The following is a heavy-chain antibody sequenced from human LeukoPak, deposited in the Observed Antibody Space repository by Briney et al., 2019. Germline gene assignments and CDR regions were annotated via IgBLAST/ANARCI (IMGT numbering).Heavy chain of an antibody. D-gene: IGHD1-26*01. CDR3: ARVVSRRLWWELSNWFDP. Sequence: GASVKVSCKASGYTFTSYDINWVRQATGQGLEWMGWMNPNSGNTGYAQKFQGRVTITRNTSISTAYMELSSLRSEDTAVYYCARVVSRRLWWELSNWFDPWGQGTLVTVSS. V-gene: IGHV1-8*03. CDR2: MNPNSGNT. CDR1: GYTFTSYD. J-gene: IGHJ5*02.